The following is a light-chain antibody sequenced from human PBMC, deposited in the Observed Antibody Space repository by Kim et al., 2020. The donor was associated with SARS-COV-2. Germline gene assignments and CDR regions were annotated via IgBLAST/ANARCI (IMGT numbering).Light chain of an antibody. Sequence: EIVLTQSPATLSLSPGERATLSCRASQSVSSQLAWYQHTPGQAPRLLMYDVSNRATGIPDRFSGSGSGTDFTLTISSLEPEDFALYYCQQRYSWPVTFGQGTKVDIK. CDR3: QQRYSWPVT. CDR2: DVS. CDR1: QSVSSQ. J-gene: IGKJ1*01. V-gene: IGKV3-11*01.